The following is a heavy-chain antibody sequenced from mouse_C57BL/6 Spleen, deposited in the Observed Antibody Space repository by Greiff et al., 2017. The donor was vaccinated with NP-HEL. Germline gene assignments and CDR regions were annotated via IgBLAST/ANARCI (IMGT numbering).Heavy chain of an antibody. D-gene: IGHD4-1*01. Sequence: QVQLKQPGAELVKPGASVKLSCKASGYTFTSYWMQWVKQRPGQGLEWIGEIDPSDSYTNYNQKFKGKATLTVDTSSSTAYMQLSSLTSEDSAVYYCARRTGTYEDYAMDYWGQGTSVTVSS. V-gene: IGHV1-50*01. CDR3: ARRTGTYEDYAMDY. CDR1: GYTFTSYW. CDR2: IDPSDSYT. J-gene: IGHJ4*01.